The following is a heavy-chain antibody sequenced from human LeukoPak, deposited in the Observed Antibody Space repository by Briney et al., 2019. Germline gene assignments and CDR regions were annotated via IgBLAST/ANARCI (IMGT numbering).Heavy chain of an antibody. V-gene: IGHV1-2*02. CDR3: ARERITVVRGVLSGMDV. J-gene: IGHJ6*02. CDR1: GYXFTGYY. D-gene: IGHD3-10*01. CDR2: INPNSGGT. Sequence: ASVKVSCTASGYXFTGYYMHWVRQAPGQGLEWMGWINPNSGGTNYAQKFQGRVTMTRDTSISTAYMELSRLRSDDTAVYYCARERITVVRGVLSGMDVWGQGTTVTVSS.